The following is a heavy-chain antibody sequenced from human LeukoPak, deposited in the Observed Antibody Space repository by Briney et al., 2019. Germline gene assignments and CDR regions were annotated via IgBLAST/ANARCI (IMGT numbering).Heavy chain of an antibody. CDR3: ARDSATYSSGWQYDY. CDR2: ISSSSSYI. Sequence: PGGSLRLSCAASGFTFSSYAMHWVRQAPGKGLEWVSSISSSSSYIYYADSVKGRFTISRDNAKNSLYLQMNSLRAEDTAVYYCARDSATYSSGWQYDYWGQGTLVTVSS. V-gene: IGHV3-21*01. CDR1: GFTFSSYA. J-gene: IGHJ4*02. D-gene: IGHD6-19*01.